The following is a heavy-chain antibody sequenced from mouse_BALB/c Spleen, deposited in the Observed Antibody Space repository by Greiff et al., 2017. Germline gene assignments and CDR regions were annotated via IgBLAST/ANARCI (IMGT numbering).Heavy chain of an antibody. CDR3: ARFYYGSSYFDV. CDR2: ISSGGGST. CDR1: GFAFSSYD. D-gene: IGHD1-1*01. Sequence: EVKLVESGGGLVKPGGSLKLSCAASGFAFSSYDMSWVRQTPEKRLEWVAYISSGGGSTYYPDTVKGRFTISRDNAKNTLYLQMSSLKSEDTAMYYCARFYYGSSYFDVWGAGTTVTVSS. V-gene: IGHV5-12-1*01. J-gene: IGHJ1*01.